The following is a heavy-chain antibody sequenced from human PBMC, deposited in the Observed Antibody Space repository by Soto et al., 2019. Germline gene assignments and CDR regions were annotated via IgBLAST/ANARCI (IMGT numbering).Heavy chain of an antibody. CDR2: IDPSDSYT. J-gene: IGHJ6*02. CDR3: ARPLGSCSSTRCYYYYYGMDV. D-gene: IGHD2-2*01. Sequence: PGESLKISCKGSGYSFTSYWISWVRQMPGKGLEWMGRIDPSDSYTNYSPSFQDHVTISADKSISTAYLQWSSLKASDTAMYYCARPLGSCSSTRCYYYYYGMDVWGQGTTVTVSS. V-gene: IGHV5-10-1*01. CDR1: GYSFTSYW.